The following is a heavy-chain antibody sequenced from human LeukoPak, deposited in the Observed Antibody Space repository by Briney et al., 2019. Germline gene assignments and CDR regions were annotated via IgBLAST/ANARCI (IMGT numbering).Heavy chain of an antibody. D-gene: IGHD2-2*01. CDR2: IYYSGST. CDR1: GGSISSSSYY. Sequence: SETLSLTCTVSGGSISSSSYYWGWIRQPPGKGLERIGSIYYSGSTYYNPSLESRVTISVDTSKNQFSLKLSSVTAADTAVYYCARDTPRSYCSSTSCPDAFDIWGQGTMVTVSS. V-gene: IGHV4-39*07. J-gene: IGHJ3*02. CDR3: ARDTPRSYCSSTSCPDAFDI.